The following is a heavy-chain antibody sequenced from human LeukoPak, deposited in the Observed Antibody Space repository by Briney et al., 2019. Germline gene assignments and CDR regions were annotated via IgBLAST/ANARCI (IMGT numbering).Heavy chain of an antibody. Sequence: GGSLRLSCAASGFTFSTYAMGWVRQAPKKGLEWVSAISASGRSPYYADSVKGRFTISRDNSKNMLYLQMNSLRAEDTAVYYCAKGGAMADKYYQEWGQGTLVTVSS. D-gene: IGHD6-19*01. J-gene: IGHJ1*01. CDR3: AKGGAMADKYYQE. CDR2: ISASGRSP. CDR1: GFTFSTYA. V-gene: IGHV3-23*01.